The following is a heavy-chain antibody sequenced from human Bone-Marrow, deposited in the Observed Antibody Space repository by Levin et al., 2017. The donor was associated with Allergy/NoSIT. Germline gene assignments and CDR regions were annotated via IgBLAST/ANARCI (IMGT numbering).Heavy chain of an antibody. J-gene: IGHJ4*02. Sequence: LAGGSLRLSCAASGFTVSSNYMSWVRQAPGKGLEWVSVIYSGGSTYYADSVKGRFTISRDNSKNTLYLQMNSLRAEDTAVYYCARGESLLWFGEFFDYWGQGTLVTVSS. CDR2: IYSGGST. V-gene: IGHV3-66*01. CDR1: GFTVSSNY. CDR3: ARGESLLWFGEFFDY. D-gene: IGHD3-10*01.